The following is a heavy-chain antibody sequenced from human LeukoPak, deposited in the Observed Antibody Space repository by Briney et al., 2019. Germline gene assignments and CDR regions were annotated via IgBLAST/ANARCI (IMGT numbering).Heavy chain of an antibody. CDR2: INPNSGGA. CDR1: GYTFTGYY. D-gene: IGHD6-19*01. V-gene: IGHV1-2*06. J-gene: IGHJ4*02. CDR3: ARVPAIAVAGTYFDY. Sequence: ASVKVSCKASGYTFTGYYIHWVRQAPGQGLEWMGRINPNSGGANYAQKFQGRVTMTRDTSISTAYMELSRLRSDDTAVYYCARVPAIAVAGTYFDYWGQGTLVTVSS.